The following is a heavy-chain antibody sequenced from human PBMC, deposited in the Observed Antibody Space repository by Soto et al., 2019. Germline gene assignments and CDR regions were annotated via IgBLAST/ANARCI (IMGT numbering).Heavy chain of an antibody. D-gene: IGHD3-16*01. CDR2: ISGSGGST. Sequence: EVQLLESGGGLVQPGGSLRLSCAASGFTFSSYAMSWVRQAPGKGLEWVSAISGSGGSTYYADSVKGRFTISRDNYKNTLYLQMNSRRAEDTAVYYCAKDLRGYVWGAFDYWGQGTLVTVSS. CDR1: GFTFSSYA. J-gene: IGHJ4*02. CDR3: AKDLRGYVWGAFDY. V-gene: IGHV3-23*01.